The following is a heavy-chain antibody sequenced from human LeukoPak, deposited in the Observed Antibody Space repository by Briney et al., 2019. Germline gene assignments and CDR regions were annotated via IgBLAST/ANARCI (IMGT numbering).Heavy chain of an antibody. CDR2: ISHAGDT. D-gene: IGHD1-26*01. J-gene: IGHJ4*02. V-gene: IGHV4-38-2*02. CDR1: GYSITRGYN. Sequence: SETLSLTCTVSGYSITRGYNWGWVRQSPGKGLEWIASISHAGDTYYNPSLKSRVTISIDTSKNHFSLNLASVTAPDTAVYFCGRGEVGEFDHWGQGTLVTVSS. CDR3: GRGEVGEFDH.